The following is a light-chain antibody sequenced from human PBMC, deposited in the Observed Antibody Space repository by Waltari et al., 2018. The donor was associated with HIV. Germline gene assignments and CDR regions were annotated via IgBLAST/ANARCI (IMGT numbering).Light chain of an antibody. CDR1: QSFGADS. Sequence: EIVLTQSPGTLSASPGESATLSCGASQSFGADSLAWYQQKPGQAPRLLIYGASHRATGIPDRFSGSGSGTDFMFTISGLEPEDFAVYYCQQYGTSPWTFGQGTKVEIK. V-gene: IGKV3-20*01. J-gene: IGKJ1*01. CDR2: GAS. CDR3: QQYGTSPWT.